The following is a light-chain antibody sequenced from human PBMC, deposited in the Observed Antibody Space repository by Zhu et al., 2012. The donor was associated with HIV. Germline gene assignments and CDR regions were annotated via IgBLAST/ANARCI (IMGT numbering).Light chain of an antibody. CDR1: QSINSW. CDR3: QQYNDYST. Sequence: DIQLTQPPPTLSASVGDRVTITCRASQSINSWLAWYQQKPGKAPKLLIYKESTLESGVPSRFSGRGSGTEFTLTISSLQPDDFATYFCQQYNDYSTFGQGTKVEVK. CDR2: KES. J-gene: IGKJ1*01. V-gene: IGKV1-5*03.